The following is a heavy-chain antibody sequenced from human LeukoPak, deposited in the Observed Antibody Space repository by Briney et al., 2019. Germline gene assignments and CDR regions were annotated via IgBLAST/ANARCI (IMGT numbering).Heavy chain of an antibody. CDR1: GGTFSSYA. Sequence: GASVKVSCKASGGTFSSYAISWVRQAPGQGLEWMGRIIPIFGIANYAQKFQGRVTITADKSTSTAYMELSGLRSEDTAVYYCARDTRNCGGDCYCDYWGQGTLVTVSS. CDR3: ARDTRNCGGDCYCDY. J-gene: IGHJ4*02. D-gene: IGHD2-21*02. CDR2: IIPIFGIA. V-gene: IGHV1-69*04.